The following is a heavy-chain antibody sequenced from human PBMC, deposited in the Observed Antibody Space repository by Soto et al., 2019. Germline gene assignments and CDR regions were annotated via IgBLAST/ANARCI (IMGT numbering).Heavy chain of an antibody. CDR3: ARGSCGYNLNFLSY. CDR1: GGTFSSYA. V-gene: IGHV1-69*13. J-gene: IGHJ4*02. CDR2: IIPIFGTA. D-gene: IGHD5-12*01. Sequence: GASVKVSCKASGGTFSSYAISWVRQAPGQGLEWMGGIIPIFGTANYAQKFQGRVTITADESTSTAYMELSSLRSEDTAVYYCARGSCGYNLNFLSYWGQGTLVTVSS.